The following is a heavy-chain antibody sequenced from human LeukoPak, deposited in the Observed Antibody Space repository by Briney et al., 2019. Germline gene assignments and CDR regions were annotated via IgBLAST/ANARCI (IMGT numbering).Heavy chain of an antibody. CDR1: GFTFSSYW. J-gene: IGHJ4*02. CDR2: IKQDGSEK. D-gene: IGHD3-10*01. Sequence: GGSLRLSCAASGFTFSSYWMSWVRQAPGKGLEWVANIKQDGSEKYYVDSVKGRFTISRDNAKNSLYLQMNSLRAEDTAVYYCASHSISGSYYNFDYWGQGTLVTVSS. CDR3: ASHSISGSYYNFDY. V-gene: IGHV3-7*05.